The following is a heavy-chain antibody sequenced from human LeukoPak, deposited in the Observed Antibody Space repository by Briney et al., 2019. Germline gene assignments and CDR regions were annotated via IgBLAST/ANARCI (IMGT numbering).Heavy chain of an antibody. J-gene: IGHJ3*02. Sequence: SETLSLTCTVSGGSISSYYWSWIRQPPGKGLEWIGYIYYSGSTNYNPSLKSRVTISLDTSKNQFSLKLSSVTAADTAVYYCASDTAMATGAFDIWGQGTMVTVSS. CDR1: GGSISSYY. CDR2: IYYSGST. V-gene: IGHV4-59*01. CDR3: ASDTAMATGAFDI. D-gene: IGHD5-18*01.